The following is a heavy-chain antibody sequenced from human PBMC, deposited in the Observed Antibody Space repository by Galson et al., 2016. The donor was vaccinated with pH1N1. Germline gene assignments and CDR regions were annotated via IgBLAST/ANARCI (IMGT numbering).Heavy chain of an antibody. CDR1: GYTFNVYY. Sequence: SVKVSCKASGYTFNVYYMHWVRQAPGQGLEWMGWIAPDSGATSYAQKFQGGVTMTRDTSINRVYMELSRLRSDDTAIYYCARAPGYYDSSGYYPAWGQGTLVTVSS. J-gene: IGHJ4*02. V-gene: IGHV1-2*02. CDR3: ARAPGYYDSSGYYPA. D-gene: IGHD3-22*01. CDR2: IAPDSGAT.